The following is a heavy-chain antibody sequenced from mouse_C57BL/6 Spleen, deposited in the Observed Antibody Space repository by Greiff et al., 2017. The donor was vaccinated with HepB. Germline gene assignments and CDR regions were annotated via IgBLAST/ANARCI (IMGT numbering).Heavy chain of an antibody. J-gene: IGHJ4*01. Sequence: VQLQESGPGLVQPSQSLSITCTVSGFSLTSYGVHWVRQSPGKGLEWLGVIWRGGSTDYNAAFMSRLSITKDNSKSQVFFKMNSLQADDTAIYYCAKSPGYYGGLAMDYWGQGTSVTVSS. CDR1: GFSLTSYG. CDR3: AKSPGYYGGLAMDY. CDR2: IWRGGST. V-gene: IGHV2-5*01. D-gene: IGHD2-1*01.